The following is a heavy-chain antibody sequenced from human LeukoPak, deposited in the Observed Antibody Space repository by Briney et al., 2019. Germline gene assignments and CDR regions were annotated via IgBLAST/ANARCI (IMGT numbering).Heavy chain of an antibody. CDR1: GYTFTSYG. Sequence: GASVKVSCKASGYTFTSYGISWVRQAPGQGLEWMGWISAYNGNTNYAQKFQGRVTMTRDTSISTAYMELSRLRSDDTAVYYCATAPGEPHWYFDLWGRGTLVTVSS. CDR3: ATAPGEPHWYFDL. D-gene: IGHD7-27*01. J-gene: IGHJ2*01. CDR2: ISAYNGNT. V-gene: IGHV1-18*01.